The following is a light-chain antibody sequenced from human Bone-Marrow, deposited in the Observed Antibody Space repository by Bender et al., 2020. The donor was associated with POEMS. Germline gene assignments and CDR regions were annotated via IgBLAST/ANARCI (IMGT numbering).Light chain of an antibody. Sequence: QSALTQPASVSGSPGQSITISCTGTSSDIGIYNYVSWYQQHPGQAPKLMIYHVANRPSGISDRFSGSKSGNTASLTISGLQAEDEADYYCTSYTSSPLFWVFGGGTKLTVL. J-gene: IGLJ3*02. V-gene: IGLV2-14*03. CDR3: TSYTSSPLFWV. CDR1: SSDIGIYNY. CDR2: HVA.